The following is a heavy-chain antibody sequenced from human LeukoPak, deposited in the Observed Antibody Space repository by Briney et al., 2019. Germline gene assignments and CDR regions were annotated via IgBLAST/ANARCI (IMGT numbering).Heavy chain of an antibody. V-gene: IGHV3-30-3*01. CDR3: ARESILTGYYPDENYGMDV. J-gene: IGHJ6*02. D-gene: IGHD3-9*01. Sequence: TGGSLRLSCAASGFTFSSYAMHWVRQAPGKGLEWVAVISYDGSNKYYADSVKGRFTISRDNSKNTVYLQMNSLRVEDTAVYYCARESILTGYYPDENYGMDVWGQGTTVTVSS. CDR2: ISYDGSNK. CDR1: GFTFSSYA.